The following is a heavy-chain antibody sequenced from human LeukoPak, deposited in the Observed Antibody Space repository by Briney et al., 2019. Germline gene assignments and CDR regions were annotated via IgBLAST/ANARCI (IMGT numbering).Heavy chain of an antibody. CDR1: GGSISSGGYS. D-gene: IGHD2-15*01. J-gene: IGHJ5*02. V-gene: IGHV3-23*01. CDR3: AKDSDCSGGSCYLTENWFDP. Sequence: PSETLSLTCAVSGGSISSGGYSWSWVRQAPGKGLEWVSAISGSGGSTYYADSVKGRFTISRDNSKNTLHLQMNSLRAEDTAVYYCAKDSDCSGGSCYLTENWFDPWGQGTLVTVSS. CDR2: ISGSGGST.